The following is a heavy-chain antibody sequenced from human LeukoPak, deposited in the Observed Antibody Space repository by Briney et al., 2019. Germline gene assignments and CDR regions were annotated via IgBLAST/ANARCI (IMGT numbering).Heavy chain of an antibody. V-gene: IGHV3-74*01. CDR3: ARGRYGDYE. CDR2: INSDGRST. D-gene: IGHD4-17*01. Sequence: GGSLRLSCAASGFTVSSYWMHWVRQAPGKGLVWVSRINSDGRSTTYADSVMGRFTTSRDNAKNTLYLQMNSLRAEDTAVYYCARGRYGDYEWGQGTLVTVSS. CDR1: GFTVSSYW. J-gene: IGHJ4*02.